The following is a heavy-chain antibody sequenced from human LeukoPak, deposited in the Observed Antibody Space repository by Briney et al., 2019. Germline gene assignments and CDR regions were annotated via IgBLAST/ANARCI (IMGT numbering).Heavy chain of an antibody. CDR3: ARGVFFCSGGNCYSPWGSG. D-gene: IGHD2-15*01. Sequence: GASVKVSCKASGYNFSGYYIHWVRQARQAPGQGLEWMGWINPNSGGTNYAQKFQGRVTMTRDTPVSTAYMELNRLRSDDTAVYYCARGVFFCSGGNCYSPWGSGWGQGTLVTVSS. CDR2: INPNSGGT. J-gene: IGHJ4*02. CDR1: GYNFSGYY. V-gene: IGHV1-2*02.